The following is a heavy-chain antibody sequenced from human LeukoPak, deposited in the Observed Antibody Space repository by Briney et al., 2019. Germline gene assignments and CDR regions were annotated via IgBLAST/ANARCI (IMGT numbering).Heavy chain of an antibody. V-gene: IGHV4-39*07. Sequence: SETLSLTCRVSGASINSGSNYWGWIRQPPGKTLEWIGSIYSSGSTYYNPSLKSRVIIMIDTPKNHFSLTLSSVTAADTAVYYCARDRIEVAGTVRYFDLWGGGTLVTVSS. CDR1: GASINSGSNY. CDR3: ARDRIEVAGTVRYFDL. CDR2: IYSSGST. J-gene: IGHJ2*01. D-gene: IGHD6-19*01.